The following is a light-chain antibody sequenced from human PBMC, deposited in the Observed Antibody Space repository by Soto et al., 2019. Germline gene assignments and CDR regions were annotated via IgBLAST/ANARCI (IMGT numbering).Light chain of an antibody. CDR3: QQRTNWLFT. CDR1: QSVGTY. Sequence: EIVLTQSPPTLSLSPGERATLSCRASQSVGTYLAWYQHKPGQAPRLLIYDAFNRATGIPTRFSGSGSGTAFTLTISSLEPEDFAVYYCQQRTNWLFTFGPGTRVDIK. J-gene: IGKJ3*01. CDR2: DAF. V-gene: IGKV3-11*01.